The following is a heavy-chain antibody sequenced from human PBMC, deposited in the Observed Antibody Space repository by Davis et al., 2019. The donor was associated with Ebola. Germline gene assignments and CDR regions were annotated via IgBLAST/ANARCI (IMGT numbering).Heavy chain of an antibody. J-gene: IGHJ5*02. CDR2: INHSGST. D-gene: IGHD4-11*01. CDR3: ARAIGNYGGWFDP. V-gene: IGHV4-34*01. CDR1: GGSFSGYY. Sequence: SETLSLTCAVYGGSFSGYYWSWIRQPPGKGLEWTGEINHSGSTNYNPSLKSRVTISVDTSKNQFSLKLSSVTAADTAVYYCARAIGNYGGWFDPWGQGTLVTVSS.